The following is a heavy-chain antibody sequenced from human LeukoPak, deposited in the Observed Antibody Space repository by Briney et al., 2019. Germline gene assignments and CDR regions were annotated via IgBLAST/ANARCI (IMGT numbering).Heavy chain of an antibody. Sequence: PGGSLRLSCAASGFTFSSYSMNWVRQAPGKGLEWVSYISSSSSTIYYADSVKGRFTISRDNAKNSLYLQMNSLRAEDTAVYYCAKSTAGYSSLFDYWGQGTLVTVSS. J-gene: IGHJ4*02. CDR3: AKSTAGYSSLFDY. CDR1: GFTFSSYS. CDR2: ISSSSSTI. V-gene: IGHV3-48*04. D-gene: IGHD4-11*01.